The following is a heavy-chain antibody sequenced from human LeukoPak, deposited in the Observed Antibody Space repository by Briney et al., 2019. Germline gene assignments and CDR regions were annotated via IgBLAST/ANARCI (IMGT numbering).Heavy chain of an antibody. Sequence: ASVKVSCKASGGTFSSYAISWVRQAPGQGLEWMGGIIPIFGTANYAQKFQGRVTITTDESTSTAYMELSSLRSEDTAVYYCARDRFSGSLNAFDIWGQGTMVTVSS. V-gene: IGHV1-69*05. CDR1: GGTFSSYA. CDR2: IIPIFGTA. D-gene: IGHD1-26*01. CDR3: ARDRFSGSLNAFDI. J-gene: IGHJ3*02.